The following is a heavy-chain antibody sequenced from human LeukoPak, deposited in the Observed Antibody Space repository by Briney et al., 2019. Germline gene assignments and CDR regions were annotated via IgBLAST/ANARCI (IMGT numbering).Heavy chain of an antibody. CDR2: ISGSGGST. J-gene: IGHJ4*02. Sequence: GGSLRLSCAASGFTFSSYAMSWVRQAPGKGLEWVSAISGSGGSTYYADSVKGRFTISRDNSKNSLYLQMNSLRAEDTAVYYCAKGIRGSGYYDYWGQGTLVTVSS. D-gene: IGHD3-3*01. V-gene: IGHV3-23*01. CDR1: GFTFSSYA. CDR3: AKGIRGSGYYDY.